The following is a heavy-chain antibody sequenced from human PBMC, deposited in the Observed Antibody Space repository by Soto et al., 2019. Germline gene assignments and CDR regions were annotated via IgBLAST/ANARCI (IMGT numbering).Heavy chain of an antibody. CDR3: ARVNSYGVNGYHLEY. CDR1: GYTFSNFY. CDR2: INPSGGST. V-gene: IGHV1-46*01. Sequence: ASVKVSCKASGYTFSNFYIHWVRQAPGQGLEWMGIINPSGGSTSYAQKFQGRVTMTRDTSTSTVYMELSSLRSEDTAVHYCARVNSYGVNGYHLEYWGQGTLVTVSS. J-gene: IGHJ4*02. D-gene: IGHD5-18*01.